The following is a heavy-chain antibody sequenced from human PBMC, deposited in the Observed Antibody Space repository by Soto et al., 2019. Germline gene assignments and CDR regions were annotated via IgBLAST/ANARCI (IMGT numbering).Heavy chain of an antibody. J-gene: IGHJ5*02. CDR2: IYYSGST. D-gene: IGHD3-3*01. CDR1: GGSISSYY. Sequence: SETLSLTCTVSGGSISSYYWSWILQPPGKGLEWIGYIYYSGSTNYNPSLKSRVTISVDTSKNQFSLKLSSVTAADTAVYYCARARASNYDFWSGYWVPWFDPWGQGTMVTVYS. V-gene: IGHV4-59*01. CDR3: ARARASNYDFWSGYWVPWFDP.